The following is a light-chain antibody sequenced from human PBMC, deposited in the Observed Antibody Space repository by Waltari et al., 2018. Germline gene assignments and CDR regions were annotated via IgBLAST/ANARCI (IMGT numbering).Light chain of an antibody. Sequence: DIQMTQSPSSLSASVGDRITITCRASESIGKYLNWYQQRPGKAPQLLIYAESNLQSGAPSRFSGSGPGTAFTLTISSLRPEDSATYYCQQSYTAPYTFGQGTHLEVK. J-gene: IGKJ2*01. CDR2: AES. V-gene: IGKV1-39*01. CDR3: QQSYTAPYT. CDR1: ESIGKY.